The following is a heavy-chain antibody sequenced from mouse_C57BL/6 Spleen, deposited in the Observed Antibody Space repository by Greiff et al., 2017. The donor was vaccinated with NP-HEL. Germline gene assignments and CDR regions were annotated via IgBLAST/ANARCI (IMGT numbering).Heavy chain of an antibody. V-gene: IGHV1-50*01. CDR3: ARYTVVAPYYFDY. CDR2: IDPSDSYT. J-gene: IGHJ2*01. CDR1: GYTFTSYW. D-gene: IGHD1-1*01. Sequence: QVQLQQPGAELVKPGASVKLSCKASGYTFTSYWMQWVKQRPGQGLEWIGEIDPSDSYTNYNQKFKGKATLTVDTSSSTAYMQLSSLTSEDSAVYYCARYTVVAPYYFDYWGQGTTLTVSS.